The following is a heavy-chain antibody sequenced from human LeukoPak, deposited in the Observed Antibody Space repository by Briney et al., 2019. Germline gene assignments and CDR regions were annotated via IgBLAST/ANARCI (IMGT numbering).Heavy chain of an antibody. CDR2: ISPSGGGT. D-gene: IGHD2-2*01. Sequence: GASVKISCKASGYTFTSYYIYWMRQAPGQGLEWMGIISPSGGGTSYPQKFQGRVTMTRDMSTSTVYMELSSLRSEDTAVYYCARDHHAYCSRAGCPPGGYYYMGVWGKGATVNVSS. CDR1: GYTFTSYY. CDR3: ARDHHAYCSRAGCPPGGYYYMGV. J-gene: IGHJ6*03. V-gene: IGHV1-46*01.